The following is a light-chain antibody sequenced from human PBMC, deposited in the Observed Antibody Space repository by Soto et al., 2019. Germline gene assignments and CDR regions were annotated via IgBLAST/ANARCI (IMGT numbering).Light chain of an antibody. CDR3: QQHGSSPLT. Sequence: EIVLTQSPGTLSLSPGERATVSCRASQSVSSSYLAWYQQKPGQAPRLLIYGASSRAAGIPDRFSGSGSGTDFTLTISRLEPEDFAVYYCQQHGSSPLTFGGGTNVDIK. J-gene: IGKJ4*01. CDR2: GAS. CDR1: QSVSSSY. V-gene: IGKV3-20*01.